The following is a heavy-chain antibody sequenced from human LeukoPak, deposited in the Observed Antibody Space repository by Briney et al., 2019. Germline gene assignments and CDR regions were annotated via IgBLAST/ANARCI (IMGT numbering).Heavy chain of an antibody. CDR2: MYYDGNT. CDR3: ARRYSSGWAVGY. CDR1: GGSIRSRSYY. Sequence: SETLSLTCTVSGGSIRSRSYYWGWIRQTPGKGLEWIGYMYYDGNTNYNPSLKSRVTISIDTSKNQFSLKLSSVTAADTAIYYCARRYSSGWAVGYWGQGTLVTVSS. D-gene: IGHD6-19*01. V-gene: IGHV4-39*07. J-gene: IGHJ4*02.